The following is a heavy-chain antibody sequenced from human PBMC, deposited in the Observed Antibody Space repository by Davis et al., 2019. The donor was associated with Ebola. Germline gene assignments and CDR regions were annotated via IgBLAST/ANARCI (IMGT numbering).Heavy chain of an antibody. CDR3: ARSLPYYYDSSGYYSWDY. V-gene: IGHV4-4*02. D-gene: IGHD3-22*01. CDR1: GGSISSSNW. CDR2: IYHSGST. J-gene: IGHJ4*02. Sequence: SETLSLTCAVSGGSISSSNWWSWVRQPPGKGLEWIGEIYHSGSTNYNPSLKSRVTISVDKSKNQFSLKLSSVTAADTAVYYCARSLPYYYDSSGYYSWDYWGQGTLVTVSS.